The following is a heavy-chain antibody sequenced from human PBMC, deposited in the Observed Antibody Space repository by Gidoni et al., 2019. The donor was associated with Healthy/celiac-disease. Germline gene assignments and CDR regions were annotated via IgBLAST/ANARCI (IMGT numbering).Heavy chain of an antibody. CDR2: IYYSGST. Sequence: QVQLQESGPGLVKPSETLSLTCTVSGGPISSYYWSWIRQPPGKGLEWIGYIYYSGSTNYNPSLKSRVTISVDTSKNQFSLKLSSVTAADTAVYYCARDSSDVPGAFDIWGQGTMVTVSS. CDR1: GGPISSYY. J-gene: IGHJ3*02. V-gene: IGHV4-59*01. D-gene: IGHD6-6*01. CDR3: ARDSSDVPGAFDI.